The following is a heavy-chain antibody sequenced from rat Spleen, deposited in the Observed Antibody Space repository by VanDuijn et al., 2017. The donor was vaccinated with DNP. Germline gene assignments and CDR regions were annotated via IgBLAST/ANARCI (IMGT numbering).Heavy chain of an antibody. CDR3: VRWNSGHFDY. V-gene: IGHV5-25*01. CDR2: ITSSGGSI. Sequence: EVQLVESGGGLVQPGRSLKLSCAASGFTFSAYYMAWIRQVPGRGLEWVASITSSGGSIYNPDSVKGRFTISRDDAKNTLYLQMNSLRSEDMATYYCVRWNSGHFDYWGQGVMVTVSS. D-gene: IGHD4-3*01. J-gene: IGHJ2*01. CDR1: GFTFSAYY.